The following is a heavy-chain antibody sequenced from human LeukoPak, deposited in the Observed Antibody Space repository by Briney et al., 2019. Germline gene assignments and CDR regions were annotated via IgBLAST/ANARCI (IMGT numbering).Heavy chain of an antibody. D-gene: IGHD2-21*02. CDR1: GYTFTNYG. J-gene: IGHJ3*01. CDR2: ISAFNGHT. Sequence: ASVKVSCKASGYTFTNYGIYWVGQAPGQGLEWMGWISAFNGHTNYSQKLQGRVTMTTDTSTDTAYMELKSLTSDDTAVYYCARGGVMTQVRKAFAAWGQGTMLIVSS. V-gene: IGHV1-18*01. CDR3: ARGGVMTQVRKAFAA.